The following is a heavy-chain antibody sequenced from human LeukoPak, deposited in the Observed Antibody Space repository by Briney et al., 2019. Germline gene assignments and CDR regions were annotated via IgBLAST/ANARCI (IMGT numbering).Heavy chain of an antibody. CDR2: INPSGGST. CDR1: GYTFTSHY. D-gene: IGHD3-10*01. V-gene: IGHV1-46*01. J-gene: IGHJ4*02. Sequence: ASVKVSCKASGYTFTSHYMHWVRQAPGQGLEWMGIINPSGGSTSYAQKFQGRVTMTRDMSTSTVYMELSSLRSEDTAVYYCARGDRDGSGSYLLDYWGQGTLVTVSS. CDR3: ARGDRDGSGSYLLDY.